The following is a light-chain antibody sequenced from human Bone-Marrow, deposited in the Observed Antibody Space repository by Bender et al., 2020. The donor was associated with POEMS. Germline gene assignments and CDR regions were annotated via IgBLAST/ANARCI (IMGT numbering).Light chain of an antibody. CDR2: GVN. CDR1: HYDIGSYDL. CDR3: CAYVGSRTWM. Sequence: QSALAQTASVSGSPGQSITISCSGDHYDIGSYDLVSWYQQHPGKAPRLLIFGVNKRPSGVSNRFSGSQTADKASLTISALQPDDEADYYCCAYVGSRTWMFGEGTKVTVL. J-gene: IGLJ3*02. V-gene: IGLV2-23*02.